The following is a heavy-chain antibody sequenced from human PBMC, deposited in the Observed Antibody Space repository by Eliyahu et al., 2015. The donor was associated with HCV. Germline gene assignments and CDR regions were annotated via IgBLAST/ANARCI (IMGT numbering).Heavy chain of an antibody. D-gene: IGHD6-6*01. Sequence: QVQLQQWGAGLLKPSETLSLTCAVYGGSFSGYYWSWIRQPPGKGLEWIGEINHSGSTNYNPSLKSRVTISVDTSKNQFSLKLSSVTAADTAVYYCARGRGSSWDFDYWGQGTLVTVSS. CDR2: INHSGST. J-gene: IGHJ4*02. CDR3: ARGRGSSWDFDY. V-gene: IGHV4-34*01. CDR1: GGSFSGYY.